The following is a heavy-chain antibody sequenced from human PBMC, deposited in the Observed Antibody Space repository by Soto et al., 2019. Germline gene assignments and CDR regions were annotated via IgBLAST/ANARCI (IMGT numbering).Heavy chain of an antibody. V-gene: IGHV3-23*01. D-gene: IGHD6-19*01. CDR3: ASRSSGWYFDY. CDR2: ISGSGDST. Sequence: EVQLLESGGGLVQPGGSLRLSCAASGFTFSSYAMNWVRQAPGKGLEWVSVISGSGDSTYYADSVKGRFTISRDNSKNPLYRQMNSLRDEDTAVYYCASRSSGWYFDYWGQGTLITVSS. CDR1: GFTFSSYA. J-gene: IGHJ4*02.